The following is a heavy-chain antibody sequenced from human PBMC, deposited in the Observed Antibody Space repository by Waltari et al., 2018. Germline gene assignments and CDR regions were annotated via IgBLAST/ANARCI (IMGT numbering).Heavy chain of an antibody. D-gene: IGHD2-15*01. CDR2: IKSKAYGATT. J-gene: IGHJ4*02. Sequence: EVQLVESGGGLVQPGRSLQLSCTASGFIFRYPAVSWVRPAPGKGLEWVGFIKSKAYGATTENAASVKGRFIISRDDSKSIAYLQMDSLKTEDTAVYYCARDRWYFDSWGQGTLVTVSS. CDR1: GFIFRYPA. V-gene: IGHV3-49*04. CDR3: ARDRWYFDS.